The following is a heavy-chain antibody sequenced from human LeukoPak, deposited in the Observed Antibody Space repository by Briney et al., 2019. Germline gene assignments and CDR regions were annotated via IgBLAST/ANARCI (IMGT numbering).Heavy chain of an antibody. CDR3: ARGPLAGVVVAATQVGFDY. CDR2: IYYSGST. J-gene: IGHJ4*02. D-gene: IGHD2-15*01. Sequence: SQTLSLTCTVSGGSISSGGYYWSWIRQHPGKGLEWIGYIYYSGSTYYNPSLKSRVTISVDTSKNQFSLKLSSVTAADTAVYYCARGPLAGVVVAATQVGFDYWGQGTLVTVSS. V-gene: IGHV4-31*03. CDR1: GGSISSGGYY.